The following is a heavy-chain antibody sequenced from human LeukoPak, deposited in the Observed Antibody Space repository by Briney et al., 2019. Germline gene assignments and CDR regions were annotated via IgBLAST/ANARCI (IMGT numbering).Heavy chain of an antibody. CDR3: ARARSSYGYGDAFDI. CDR2: ISYDGSSK. V-gene: IGHV3-30*04. Sequence: GGSLRLSCAASGFTFSTYAMHWVRQAPGQGLEWVAVISYDGSSKYYADSVKGRFTISRDNSKNTLYLQMNSLRAEDTAVYYCARARSSYGYGDAFDIWGQGTMVTVSS. D-gene: IGHD5-18*01. J-gene: IGHJ3*02. CDR1: GFTFSTYA.